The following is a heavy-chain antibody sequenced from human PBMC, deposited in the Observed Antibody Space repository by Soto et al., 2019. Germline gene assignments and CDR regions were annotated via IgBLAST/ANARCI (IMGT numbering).Heavy chain of an antibody. J-gene: IGHJ6*02. Sequence: QVQLVQSGDEVRKPGSSVKVSCKASGYIFVNYGIAWVRQAPGQGLEWMGWISPYSGNTHYASKGQDILTMTTDTPTSTAYMALASLPSDDPAVYYFPMVVTYVTPTPQAVWGQGTTVTVSS. D-gene: IGHD3-16*01. CDR3: PMVVTYVTPTPQAV. CDR1: GYIFVNYG. V-gene: IGHV1-18*01. CDR2: ISPYSGNT.